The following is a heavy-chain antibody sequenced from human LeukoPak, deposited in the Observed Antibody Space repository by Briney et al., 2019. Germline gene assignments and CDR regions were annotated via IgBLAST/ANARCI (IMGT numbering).Heavy chain of an antibody. CDR1: GYTFTSYD. J-gene: IGHJ5*02. D-gene: IGHD6-19*01. V-gene: IGHV1-8*01. CDR2: MNPNSGNT. Sequence: ASVTVSCKASGYTFTSYDINWVRQATGQGREGMGWMNPNSGNTGYAQKFQGRVTMTRNTSISTAYMELSSLRSEDTAVYYCARGYSSGWYLFDPWGQGTLVTVSS. CDR3: ARGYSSGWYLFDP.